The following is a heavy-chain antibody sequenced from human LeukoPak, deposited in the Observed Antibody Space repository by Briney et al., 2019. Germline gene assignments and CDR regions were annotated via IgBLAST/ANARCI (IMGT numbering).Heavy chain of an antibody. CDR1: GFTFSSYA. D-gene: IGHD3-10*01. CDR2: ISGSGGST. V-gene: IGHV3-23*01. Sequence: GGSLRLYCAASGFTFSSYAMSWVRQAPGKGLEWVSAISGSGGSTYYADSVKGRFTIPRDNSKNTLYLQMNSLRAEDTAVYYCAKGAGDYYGSVPIDYWGQGTLVTVSS. J-gene: IGHJ4*02. CDR3: AKGAGDYYGSVPIDY.